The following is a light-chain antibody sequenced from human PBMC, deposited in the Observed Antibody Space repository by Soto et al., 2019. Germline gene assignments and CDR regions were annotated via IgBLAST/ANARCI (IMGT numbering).Light chain of an antibody. Sequence: EIVMTQSPATLSVSPGERATLSCRASQSVTTNLAWYQQKPGQAPRLLIYGASVRATGIPARFSGSGSGTEFTLTISSLQSEDFAVYYCKQYDERPPTLSFGGGTKVEIK. CDR3: KQYDERPPTLS. J-gene: IGKJ4*01. CDR1: QSVTTN. V-gene: IGKV3-15*01. CDR2: GAS.